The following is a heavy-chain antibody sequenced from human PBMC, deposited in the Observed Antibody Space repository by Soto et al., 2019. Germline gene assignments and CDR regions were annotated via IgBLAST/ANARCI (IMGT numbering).Heavy chain of an antibody. CDR2: IWYDGSNK. J-gene: IGHJ5*02. V-gene: IGHV3-33*01. CDR3: ARDRLAATQNWFDP. D-gene: IGHD6-13*01. Sequence: GGSLRLSCAASGFTFSSYGMHWVRQAPGKGLEWVAVIWYDGSNKYYADSVKGRFTISRDNSKNTLYLQMNSLRAEDTAVYYCARDRLAATQNWFDPWGQGTLVTVSS. CDR1: GFTFSSYG.